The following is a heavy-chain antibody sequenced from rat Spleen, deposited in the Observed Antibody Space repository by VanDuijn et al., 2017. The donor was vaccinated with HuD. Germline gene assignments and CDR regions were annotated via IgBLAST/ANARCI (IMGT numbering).Heavy chain of an antibody. J-gene: IGHJ1*01. Sequence: EVQLVESGGGLVQPGRSLKLSCAASGFTFSNYGMAWVRQAPTKGLEWVATISYDVSNTYYRDSVKGRFTISRDNAKSTLYLQMDSLRSEDTATYYCTTELGAHYWYFDFWGPGTMVTVSS. CDR3: TTELGAHYWYFDF. V-gene: IGHV5-29*01. CDR2: ISYDVSNT. CDR1: GFTFSNYG. D-gene: IGHD5-1*01.